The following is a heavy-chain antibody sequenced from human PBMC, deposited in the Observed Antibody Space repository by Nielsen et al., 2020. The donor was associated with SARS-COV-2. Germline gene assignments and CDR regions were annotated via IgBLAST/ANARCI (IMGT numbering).Heavy chain of an antibody. CDR1: GFTFDDYA. CDR3: AKLGGELERSIYYYYGMDV. CDR2: ISWNSGSI. V-gene: IGHV3-9*01. D-gene: IGHD1-1*01. Sequence: GGSLRLSCAAPGFTFDDYAMHWVRQAPGKGLEWVSGISWNSGSIGYADSVKGRFTISRDNAKNSLYLQMNSLRAEDTALYYCAKLGGELERSIYYYYGMDVWGQGTTVTVSS. J-gene: IGHJ6*02.